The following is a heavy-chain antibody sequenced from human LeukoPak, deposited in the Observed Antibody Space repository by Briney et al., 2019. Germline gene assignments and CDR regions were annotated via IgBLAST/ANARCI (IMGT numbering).Heavy chain of an antibody. CDR3: ARHGIWFGELLYGEFDY. V-gene: IGHV5-51*01. D-gene: IGHD3-10*01. CDR1: GYSFTSYW. Sequence: GESLKISCKGSGYSFTSYWIGWVRQMPGKGLEWMGIIYPGDSDTRYSPSLQGQVTMSADKSISTAYLQWSSLKASDTAMYYCARHGIWFGELLYGEFDYWGQGTLVTVSS. J-gene: IGHJ4*02. CDR2: IYPGDSDT.